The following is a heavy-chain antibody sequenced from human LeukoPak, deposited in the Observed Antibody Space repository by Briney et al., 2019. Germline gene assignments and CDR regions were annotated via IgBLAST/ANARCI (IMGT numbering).Heavy chain of an antibody. CDR1: GYIFTSYG. Sequence: ASVKVSCKASGYIFTSYGISWVRQAPGQGLEWMGWISTYNGNTNYAQKLQGRVTMTTDTSTNTAYMELRSLRSDDTAVYYCARDRTRAYGLPVDYWGQGTLVTVSS. CDR2: ISTYNGNT. CDR3: ARDRTRAYGLPVDY. J-gene: IGHJ4*02. D-gene: IGHD3-16*01. V-gene: IGHV1-18*01.